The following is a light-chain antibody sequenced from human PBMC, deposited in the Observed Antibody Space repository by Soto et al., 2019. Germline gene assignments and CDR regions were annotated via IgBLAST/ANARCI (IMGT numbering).Light chain of an antibody. J-gene: IGLJ1*01. CDR3: AAWDDSLNGRV. V-gene: IGLV1-44*01. Sequence: QSVLTQPPSASGTPGQRGTISCSGSTSNIGSNTVNWYQQLPGTAPKLLIYSNNQRPSGVPGRVSGSKSDTSASLAISGLQSEDEADYYCAAWDDSLNGRVFGTGTKLTVL. CDR2: SNN. CDR1: TSNIGSNT.